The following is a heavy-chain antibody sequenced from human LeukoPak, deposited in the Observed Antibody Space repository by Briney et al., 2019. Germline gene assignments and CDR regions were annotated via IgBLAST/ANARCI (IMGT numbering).Heavy chain of an antibody. V-gene: IGHV3-11*04. J-gene: IGHJ4*02. CDR2: ISSSGSTI. Sequence: GASLRLSCAAAGFTFSDYYMSWIRQAPGKGLEWVSYISSSGSTIYYADSVKGRFTISRDNAKNSLYLQMNSLRAEDTAVYYCARDRGIVVVTADYWGQGTLVTVSS. CDR3: ARDRGIVVVTADY. D-gene: IGHD3-22*01. CDR1: GFTFSDYY.